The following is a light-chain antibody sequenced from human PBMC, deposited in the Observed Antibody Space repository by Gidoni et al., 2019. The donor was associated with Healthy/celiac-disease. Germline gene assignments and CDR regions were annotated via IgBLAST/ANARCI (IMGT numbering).Light chain of an antibody. Sequence: EIVMTQSPATLSVSPGDRATLTCRASQSVSSNLAWYQQKPGQAPRLLIYGASTRDTGIPARFSGSGSGTEFTLTISSLQSEDFAVYYCQQYNNWPHTFGQGTKLEIK. CDR3: QQYNNWPHT. J-gene: IGKJ2*01. CDR2: GAS. V-gene: IGKV3-15*01. CDR1: QSVSSN.